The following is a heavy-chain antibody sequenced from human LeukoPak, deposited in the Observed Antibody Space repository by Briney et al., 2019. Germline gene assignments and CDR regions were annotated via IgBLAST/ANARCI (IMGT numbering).Heavy chain of an antibody. D-gene: IGHD3-10*01. CDR1: GGSISSYY. J-gene: IGHJ6*02. CDR2: IYTSGST. CDR3: ARVPYGSGRRPFYGMDV. Sequence: ASETLSLTCTVSGGSISSYYWSWIRQPAGKGLEWIGRIYTSGSTNYNPSLKSRVTMSVDTSKNQFSLKLSSVTAADTAVYYCARVPYGSGRRPFYGMDVWGQGTTVTVSS. V-gene: IGHV4-4*07.